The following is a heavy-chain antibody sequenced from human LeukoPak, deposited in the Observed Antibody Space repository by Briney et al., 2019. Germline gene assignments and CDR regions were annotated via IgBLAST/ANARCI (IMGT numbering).Heavy chain of an antibody. Sequence: SETLSLTCAVYGGSFSGYYWSWIRQPPGKGLEWIGEINRSGSTNYNPSLKSRVTISVDTSKNQFSLKLSSVTAADTAVYYCARVPWYGDQYFDYWGQGTLVTVSS. CDR1: GGSFSGYY. CDR3: ARVPWYGDQYFDY. CDR2: INRSGST. J-gene: IGHJ4*02. V-gene: IGHV4-34*01. D-gene: IGHD4-17*01.